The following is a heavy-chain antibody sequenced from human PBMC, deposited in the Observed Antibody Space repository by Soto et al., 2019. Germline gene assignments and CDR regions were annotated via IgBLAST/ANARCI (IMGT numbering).Heavy chain of an antibody. CDR1: GFTFSSYS. V-gene: IGHV3-21*01. CDR3: ARGPPQYYGMDV. J-gene: IGHJ6*02. CDR2: ISSSTTYI. Sequence: PGGSLRLSCAASGFTFSSYSMNWVRQAPGKGLEWVSSISSSTTYIYYADSVKGRFTISRDNAKNSLYLQMNSLRDEDTAVYYCARGPPQYYGMDVWGQGTTVTVSS.